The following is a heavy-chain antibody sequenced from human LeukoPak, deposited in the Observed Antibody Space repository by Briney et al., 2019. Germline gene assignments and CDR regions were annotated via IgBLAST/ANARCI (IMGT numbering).Heavy chain of an antibody. CDR3: AKVVSGNLYSPCD. V-gene: IGHV3-23*01. J-gene: IGHJ4*02. CDR1: EFTFSSYA. D-gene: IGHD3-10*01. Sequence: GESLRLSCAASEFTFSSYAMSWVRPAPGKGLEWVSTSSGSGGCTYYADSVKGRFTISRDNSKDTLYLQMNSLRAEDTAVYYCAKVVSGNLYSPCDWGQGTLVTVSS. CDR2: SSGSGGCT.